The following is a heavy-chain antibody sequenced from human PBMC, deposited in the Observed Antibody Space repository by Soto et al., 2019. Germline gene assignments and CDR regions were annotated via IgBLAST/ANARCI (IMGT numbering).Heavy chain of an antibody. D-gene: IGHD1-26*01. CDR2: IITMSGTT. V-gene: IGHV1-69*13. Sequence: AASVKVSCKASGGTFSSSAFSWVRQAPGQGLEWMGGIITMSGTTNYAQKFQGRVTITADESTSTAYVELRRLRSEDTAVYYCARGVGATYPYFYYGMDVWGQGTTVTVSS. CDR3: ARGVGATYPYFYYGMDV. CDR1: GGTFSSSA. J-gene: IGHJ6*02.